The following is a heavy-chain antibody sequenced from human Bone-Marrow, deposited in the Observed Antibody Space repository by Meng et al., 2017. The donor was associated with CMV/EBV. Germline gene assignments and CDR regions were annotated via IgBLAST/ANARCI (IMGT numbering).Heavy chain of an antibody. V-gene: IGHV3-11*01. CDR1: GFTFSDYY. Sequence: GGSLRLSCAASGFTFSDYYMSWIRQAPGKGLEWVSYISSSGSTIYYADSVKGRFTISRDNAKNSLYLQMNSLRAEDTAVYYCARVPTMVRGVITGGGRHYYGMGVWGQRTTVTVSS. D-gene: IGHD3-10*01. CDR2: ISSSGSTI. CDR3: ARVPTMVRGVITGGGRHYYGMGV. J-gene: IGHJ6*02.